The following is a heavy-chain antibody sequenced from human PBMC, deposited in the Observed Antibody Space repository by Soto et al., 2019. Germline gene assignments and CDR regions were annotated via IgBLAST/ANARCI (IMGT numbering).Heavy chain of an antibody. CDR3: AKALNFDWLLSPIDY. Sequence: PGGSLRLSCAASGFTFSRYWMSWLRQAPGKGLEWVANINEDGSDKYYVDSVKGRFTISRDNSKNTLYLQMNSLRAEDTAVYYCAKALNFDWLLSPIDYWGQGTLVTVSS. CDR1: GFTFSRYW. D-gene: IGHD3-9*01. V-gene: IGHV3-7*03. J-gene: IGHJ4*02. CDR2: INEDGSDK.